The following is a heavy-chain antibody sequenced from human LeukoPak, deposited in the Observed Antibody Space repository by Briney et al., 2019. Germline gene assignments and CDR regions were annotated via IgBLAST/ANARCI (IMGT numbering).Heavy chain of an antibody. V-gene: IGHV3-66*01. Sequence: LAGGSLRLSCAASGFTVSTNYMSWVRQAPGKGLEWVSLIYSGGSRHYADSVKDRFTMSRDPSKNILYLQMNSLRAEDTAVYYCAKGAKNSNYEFDYWGQGTLVTVSS. J-gene: IGHJ4*02. CDR3: AKGAKNSNYEFDY. CDR2: IYSGGSR. CDR1: GFTVSTNY. D-gene: IGHD4-11*01.